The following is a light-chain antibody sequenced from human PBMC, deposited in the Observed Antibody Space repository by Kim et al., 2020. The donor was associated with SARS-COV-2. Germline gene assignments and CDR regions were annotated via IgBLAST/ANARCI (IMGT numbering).Light chain of an antibody. CDR1: QDIRND. J-gene: IGKJ5*01. CDR3: LQHNTYPIN. Sequence: SVEERVSITCRARQDIRNDLGWVKQNPGRCTKRRFDGASSLQSGVPSRFSGSGSGTKFTRTISSLQPEDFATYFCLQHNTYPINFGQGKRLEIK. V-gene: IGKV1-17*01. CDR2: GAS.